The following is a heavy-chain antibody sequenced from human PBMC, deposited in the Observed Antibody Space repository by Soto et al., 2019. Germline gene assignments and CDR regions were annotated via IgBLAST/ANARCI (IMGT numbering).Heavy chain of an antibody. Sequence: SVKVSCKASGGTFSSYAISWVRQAPGQGLEWMGGIIPIFGTANYAQKFQGRVTITADESTSTAYMELSSLRSEDTAVYYCAREGIVGGVVDVWGQGTLVTLAS. CDR2: IIPIFGTA. CDR3: AREGIVGGVVDV. CDR1: GGTFSSYA. J-gene: IGHJ4*02. V-gene: IGHV1-69*01. D-gene: IGHD1-26*01.